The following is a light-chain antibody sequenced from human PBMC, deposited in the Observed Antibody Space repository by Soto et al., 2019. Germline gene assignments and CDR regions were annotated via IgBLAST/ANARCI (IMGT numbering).Light chain of an antibody. V-gene: IGLV2-8*01. CDR3: SSYAGSSWV. CDR1: SSDVGAYNY. J-gene: IGLJ3*02. CDR2: DVS. Sequence: QSALTQPPSASGSPGQSVPISCTGTSSDVGAYNYVSWYQQHPGKAPKLMIYDVSKRPSGVPYRFSGSKSGNAASLTVSGLQGEDEADYYCSSYAGSSWVFGGGTQLTVL.